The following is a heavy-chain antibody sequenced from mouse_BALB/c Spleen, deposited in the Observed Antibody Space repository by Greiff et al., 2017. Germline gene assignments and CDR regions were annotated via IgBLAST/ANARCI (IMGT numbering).Heavy chain of an antibody. Sequence: EVKVIESGPSLVKPSQTLSLTCSVTGDSITSGYWNWIRKFPGNKLEYMGYISYSGSTYYNPSLKSRISITRDTSKNQYYLQLNSVTTEDTATYYCARSLYGNYLGNYAMDYWGQGTSVTVSS. CDR1: GDSITSGY. CDR3: ARSLYGNYLGNYAMDY. D-gene: IGHD2-1*01. V-gene: IGHV3-8*02. J-gene: IGHJ4*01. CDR2: ISYSGST.